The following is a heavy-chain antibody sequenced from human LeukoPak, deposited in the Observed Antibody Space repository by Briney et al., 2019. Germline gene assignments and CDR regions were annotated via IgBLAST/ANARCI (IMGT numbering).Heavy chain of an antibody. J-gene: IGHJ6*03. CDR3: PRGLGWKVATMGLYFMDV. D-gene: IGHD5-24*01. V-gene: IGHV4-34*01. CDR1: GGSLSGYD. CDR2: INHGGDT. Sequence: SETLSLTCGVSGGSLSGYDWSWVRQPPGKGLEWIGEINHGGDTNYNPSLKSRLSMSVDTSKNQFSLKLRSVTAAHTAIYYCPRGLGWKVATMGLYFMDVWGEGTTVTVSS.